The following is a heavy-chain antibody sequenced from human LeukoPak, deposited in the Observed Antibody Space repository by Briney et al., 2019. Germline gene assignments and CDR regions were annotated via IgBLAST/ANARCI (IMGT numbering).Heavy chain of an antibody. D-gene: IGHD3-10*01. CDR3: ARHLSTMFRGVTTPDAPFDY. CDR2: IYYSGST. CDR1: GGSISSYY. Sequence: SETLSLTCTVSGGSISSYYWSWIRQPPGKGLEWIGYIYYSGSTNHNPSLKSRVTISVDTSKNQFSLKLSSVTAADTAVYYCARHLSTMFRGVTTPDAPFDYWGQGTLVTVSS. J-gene: IGHJ4*02. V-gene: IGHV4-59*08.